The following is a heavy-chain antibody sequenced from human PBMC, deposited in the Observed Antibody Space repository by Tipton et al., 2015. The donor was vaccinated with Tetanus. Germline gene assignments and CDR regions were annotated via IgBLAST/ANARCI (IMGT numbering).Heavy chain of an antibody. CDR1: GVSISGYY. CDR3: ARRSYCSSSRCFDAFDL. V-gene: IGHV4-4*07. D-gene: IGHD2-2*01. CDR2: VDRSGTT. J-gene: IGHJ3*01. Sequence: LRLSCTVSGVSISGYYWSWIRQPAGKGLEWIGRVDRSGTTTYNPSLKGRVTMSLDTSKNQFSLKLTSVTAADTAMYYCARRSYCSSSRCFDAFDLWGQGTMVTVSS.